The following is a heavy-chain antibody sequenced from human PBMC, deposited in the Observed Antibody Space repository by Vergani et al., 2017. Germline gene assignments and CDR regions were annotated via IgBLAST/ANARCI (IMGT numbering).Heavy chain of an antibody. V-gene: IGHV3-30*03. Sequence: QVQLVESGGGVVQPGRSLRLSCAASGFTFSSYGMHWVRQAPGKGLEWVAVISYDGSNKYYADSVKGRFTISRDNSKNTRYLQMNSLRAEDTAVYYCALEDLIAARLFDYWGQGTLVTVSS. J-gene: IGHJ4*02. CDR2: ISYDGSNK. CDR3: ALEDLIAARLFDY. CDR1: GFTFSSYG. D-gene: IGHD6-6*01.